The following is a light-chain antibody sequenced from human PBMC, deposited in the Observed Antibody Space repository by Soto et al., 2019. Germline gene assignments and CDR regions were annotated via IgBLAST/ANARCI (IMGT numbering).Light chain of an antibody. CDR3: HHYGRFFPRT. J-gene: IGKJ2*01. CDR2: GTS. CDR1: QSVASNY. V-gene: IGKV3-20*01. Sequence: EVVLTQSPGTLSLSPGERATLSCRASQSVASNYLAWYQQKPGQAPRLLIYGTSSRATGIPERFSGGGSGTDFTLTISRLEPEDFAVYYCHHYGRFFPRTFGQGTKLEIK.